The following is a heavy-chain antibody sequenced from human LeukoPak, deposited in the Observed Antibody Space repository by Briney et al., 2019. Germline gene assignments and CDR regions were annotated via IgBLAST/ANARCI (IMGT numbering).Heavy chain of an antibody. CDR1: GFTFSSYG. CDR3: ATIEMATATPFDY. J-gene: IGHJ4*02. Sequence: QPGRSLRLSCAASGFTFSSYGMHWVRQAPGKGLEWGAVIWYDGSNKYYAASVKGRFTISRDNSKNALYLQMNSLRAEDTAVYYCATIEMATATPFDYWGQGTLVTVSS. D-gene: IGHD5-24*01. CDR2: IWYDGSNK. V-gene: IGHV3-33*01.